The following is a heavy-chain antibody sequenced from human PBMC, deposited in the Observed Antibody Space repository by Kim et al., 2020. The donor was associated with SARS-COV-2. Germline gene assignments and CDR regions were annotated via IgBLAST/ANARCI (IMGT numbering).Heavy chain of an antibody. V-gene: IGHV3-11*06. Sequence: GKGRFTTSGDNAKNCLYLQMNSLGAEDTAVYYCARDHSSGYYGYYYGMDVWGQGTTVTVSS. CDR3: ARDHSSGYYGYYYGMDV. D-gene: IGHD3-22*01. J-gene: IGHJ6*02.